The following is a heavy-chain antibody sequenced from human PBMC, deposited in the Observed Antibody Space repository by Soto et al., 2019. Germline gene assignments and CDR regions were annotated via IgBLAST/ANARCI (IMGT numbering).Heavy chain of an antibody. V-gene: IGHV2-5*02. CDR1: GFALSTSGVG. Sequence: QLTLKESGPTLVKPTQTLTLTCTFSGFALSTSGVGVGWIRQPPGKALEWLALIYWDDDKRYSPSLKSRLTIPNDSAKNQVVGTMAHMDAVDTATYSCPHIREDCSGGSGYSADAFDIWGQGRLVTVAS. CDR2: IYWDDDK. CDR3: PHIREDCSGGSGYSADAFDI. D-gene: IGHD2-15*01. J-gene: IGHJ3*02.